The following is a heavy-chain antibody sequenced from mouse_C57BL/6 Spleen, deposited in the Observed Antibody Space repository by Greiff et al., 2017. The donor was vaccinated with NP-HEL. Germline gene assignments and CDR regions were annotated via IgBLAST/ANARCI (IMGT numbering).Heavy chain of an antibody. D-gene: IGHD2-12*01. CDR3: ARGDDEGDYFDY. CDR1: GYTFTDYN. Sequence: EVQLQQSGPELVKPGASVKIPCKASGYTFTDYNMDWVKQSHGKSLEWIGDINPNNGGTIYNQKFKGKATFTVDQSSSTAYMELRSLTSEDTAVYYCARGDDEGDYFDYWGQGTTLTVSS. CDR2: INPNNGGT. V-gene: IGHV1-18*01. J-gene: IGHJ2*01.